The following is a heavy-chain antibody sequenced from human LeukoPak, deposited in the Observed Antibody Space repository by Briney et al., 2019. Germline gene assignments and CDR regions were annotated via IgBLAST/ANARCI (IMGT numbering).Heavy chain of an antibody. CDR3: ARAPTNYDFWSGYYRPDAFDI. CDR1: GGSFSGYY. Sequence: KTSETLSLTCAVYGGSFSGYYWSWIRQPPGKGLEWIGYIYYSGSTYYNPSLKSRVTISVDTSKNQFSLKLSSVTAADTAVYYCARAPTNYDFWSGYYRPDAFDIWGQGTMVTVSS. J-gene: IGHJ3*02. V-gene: IGHV4-30-4*01. D-gene: IGHD3-3*01. CDR2: IYYSGST.